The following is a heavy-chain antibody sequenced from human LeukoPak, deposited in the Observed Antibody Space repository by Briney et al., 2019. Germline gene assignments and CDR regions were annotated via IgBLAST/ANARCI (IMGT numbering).Heavy chain of an antibody. CDR1: GYTFTSYY. CDR2: ISAYNGNT. V-gene: IGHV1-18*04. Sequence: ASVKVSCKASGYTFTSYYMHWVRQAPGQGLEWMGWISAYNGNTNYAQKLQGRVTMTTDTSTSTAYMELRSLRSDDTAVYYCARAGYSSSWSPTPYYYYYMDVWGKGTTVTVSS. D-gene: IGHD6-13*01. CDR3: ARAGYSSSWSPTPYYYYYMDV. J-gene: IGHJ6*03.